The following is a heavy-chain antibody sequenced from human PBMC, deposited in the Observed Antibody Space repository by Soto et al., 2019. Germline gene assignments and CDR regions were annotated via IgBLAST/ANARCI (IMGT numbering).Heavy chain of an antibody. CDR2: MNPNRGNT. CDR3: ARTDEWEPPVS. J-gene: IGHJ4*02. D-gene: IGHD1-26*01. Sequence: QVKLVQSGAEVKKPGASVKVSCKASGYTVTSYDINWVRQATGQGLEWMGWMNPNRGNTGYAQKFQDGITMTRNTSIITAYMELSSLRSERTAVYYCARTDEWEPPVSWGQGNLVTVSS. CDR1: GYTVTSYD. V-gene: IGHV1-8*01.